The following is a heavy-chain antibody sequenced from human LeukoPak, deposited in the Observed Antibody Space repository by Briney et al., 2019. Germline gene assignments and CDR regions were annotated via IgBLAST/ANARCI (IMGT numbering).Heavy chain of an antibody. CDR1: GGSINSTSNY. CDR2: IYYSGST. V-gene: IGHV4-39*01. Sequence: PSETLSLTCTVSGGSINSTSNYWGWIRQPPGKGLEWIGSIYYSGSTSYNPSLKSRVTISVDTSKNQFSLKLSSVTAADTAVYYCASVVGATIDYWGQGTLVTVSS. D-gene: IGHD1-26*01. J-gene: IGHJ4*02. CDR3: ASVVGATIDY.